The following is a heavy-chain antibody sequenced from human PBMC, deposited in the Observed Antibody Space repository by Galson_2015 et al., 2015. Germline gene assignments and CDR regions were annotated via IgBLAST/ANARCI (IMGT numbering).Heavy chain of an antibody. V-gene: IGHV3-23*01. CDR1: GFTFSRSA. CDR3: ARGGVVPAASPTGYYYYMDV. CDR2: ISGSGLDWISSISGRGGAT. D-gene: IGHD2-2*01. J-gene: IGHJ6*03. Sequence: SLRLSCAASGFTFSRSAMTWVRQAAGKGLEWVSSISGSGLDWISSISGRGGATYYADSVKGRFTISRDNSKNTLYLQMNSLRAEDTAVYYCARGGVVPAASPTGYYYYMDVWGKGTTVTVSS.